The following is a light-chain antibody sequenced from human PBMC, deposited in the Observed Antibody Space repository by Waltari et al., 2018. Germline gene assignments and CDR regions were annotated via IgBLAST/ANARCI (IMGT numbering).Light chain of an antibody. CDR3: HQTYNSPFT. J-gene: IGKJ3*01. CDR2: LAS. Sequence: DIQMTQSPSSLSASIGDRVTITCRASQTISHFLNWDQQKPGKAPKLLVYLASNLQSGVPANFSGRGSGTDFTLTSSSLQPDDFATYVCHQTYNSPFTFGPGTKVDVK. V-gene: IGKV1-39*01. CDR1: QTISHF.